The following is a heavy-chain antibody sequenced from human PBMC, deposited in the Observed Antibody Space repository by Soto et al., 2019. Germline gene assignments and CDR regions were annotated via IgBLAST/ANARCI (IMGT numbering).Heavy chain of an antibody. J-gene: IGHJ6*02. CDR1: GGTFSSYA. Sequence: ASVKVSCKASGGTFSSYAISWVRQAPGQGLEWMGGIIPIFGTANYAQKFQGRVTITADESTSTAYMELSSLRSEDTAVYYCARDVRRYDYVWGSYRYSAGSGYGMDVWGQGTTVTVSS. CDR2: IIPIFGTA. V-gene: IGHV1-69*13. D-gene: IGHD3-16*02. CDR3: ARDVRRYDYVWGSYRYSAGSGYGMDV.